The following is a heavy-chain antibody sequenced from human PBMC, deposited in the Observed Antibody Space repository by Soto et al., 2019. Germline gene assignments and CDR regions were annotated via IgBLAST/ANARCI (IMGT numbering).Heavy chain of an antibody. CDR2: ISGSGGRT. Sequence: PGGSLRLSCAASGFPFSSYFMSWVRQAPGKGLEWVSAISGSGGRTYYADSVKGRFTISRDNSKNTLYLQMNSLRAEDTAVYYCAKIYPVIDDPWGQGTLVTVSS. CDR1: GFPFSSYF. CDR3: AKIYPVIDDP. V-gene: IGHV3-23*01. J-gene: IGHJ5*02.